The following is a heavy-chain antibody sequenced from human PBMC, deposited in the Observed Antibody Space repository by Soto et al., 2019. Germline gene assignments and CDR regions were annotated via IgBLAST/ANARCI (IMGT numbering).Heavy chain of an antibody. D-gene: IGHD1-26*01. J-gene: IGHJ4*02. CDR1: GFTFSSYG. CDR3: AKEGGLSGSYYISSSYYFDY. CDR2: ISYDGSNT. V-gene: IGHV3-30*18. Sequence: QVQLVESGGGVVQPGRSLRLSCVASGFTFSSYGMHWVRKAPGKGLEGVAIISYDGSNTYYADSVKGRFTISRDNSKNTLYLQMNSLRAEDTSVYYCAKEGGLSGSYYISSSYYFDYWGQGTLVTVSS.